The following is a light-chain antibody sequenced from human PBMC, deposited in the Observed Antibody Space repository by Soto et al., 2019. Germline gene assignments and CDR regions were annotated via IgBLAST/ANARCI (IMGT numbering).Light chain of an antibody. J-gene: IGKJ4*01. CDR2: GAS. CDR1: QSVSGN. Sequence: EIVMTQSPATLSVSPGERATLSCRASQSVSGNLAWYQQKPGQAPRLLIYGASTRSTGIPARFSGSGSGTEFTLTITSLQSEDFAVYYCQQYNDWPPLTFGGGTKVEIK. V-gene: IGKV3-15*01. CDR3: QQYNDWPPLT.